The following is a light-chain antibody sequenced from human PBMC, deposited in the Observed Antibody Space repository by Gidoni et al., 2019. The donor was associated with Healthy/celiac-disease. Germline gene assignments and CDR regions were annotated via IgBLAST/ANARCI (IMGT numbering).Light chain of an antibody. Sequence: DIQMTQSPSTLSASVGDRVTITCRASQSISSWLAWYQQKPGKAPKRLIYKASSLESGVPSRFSGSGSGTEFTLTISSLQPDDFATYYCQQYNSDSYTFGQGTKLEIK. CDR2: KAS. CDR1: QSISSW. J-gene: IGKJ2*01. CDR3: QQYNSDSYT. V-gene: IGKV1-5*03.